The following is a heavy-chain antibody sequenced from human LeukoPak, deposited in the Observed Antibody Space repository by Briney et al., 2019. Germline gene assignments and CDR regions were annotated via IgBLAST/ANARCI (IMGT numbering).Heavy chain of an antibody. J-gene: IGHJ4*02. CDR3: GNGFGD. CDR2: IRNKANSYTT. V-gene: IGHV3-72*01. D-gene: IGHD3-16*01. CDR1: GFTFSDHF. Sequence: GSLRLSCASSGFTFSDHFLDWVRQAPGKGLEWVGRIRNKANSYTTEYAASVKGRFTISRDYSKNSLYLQMNSLKTDDTAVYYCGNGFGDWGQGTLVTVSS.